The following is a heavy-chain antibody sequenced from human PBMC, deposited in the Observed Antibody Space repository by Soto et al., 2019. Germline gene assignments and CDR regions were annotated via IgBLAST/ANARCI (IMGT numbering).Heavy chain of an antibody. Sequence: QVQLQQWGAGLLQPSETLSLTCAIYGGSFSGYYWSWIRQPPGKGLEWIGEINHSGSTNYNPSLKSRVAMSVDTPKNQFSLQVNTVTAADMDGYYCAAAVARGWFDPWGQGTLVTVSS. J-gene: IGHJ5*02. CDR3: AAAVARGWFDP. CDR2: INHSGST. D-gene: IGHD6-19*01. CDR1: GGSFSGYY. V-gene: IGHV4-34*02.